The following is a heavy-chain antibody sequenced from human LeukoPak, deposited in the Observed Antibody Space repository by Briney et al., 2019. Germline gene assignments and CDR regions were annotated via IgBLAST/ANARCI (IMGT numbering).Heavy chain of an antibody. Sequence: GGSLRLSCAASGFTFSSYAMHWVRQAPGKGLEYVSAISSNGGSTYYANSVKGRFTISRDNSKNTLYLQMGSLRAEDMAVYYCARGRLVVTALDYWGQGTLVTVSS. CDR3: ARGRLVVTALDY. CDR1: GFTFSSYA. D-gene: IGHD2-21*02. J-gene: IGHJ4*02. CDR2: ISSNGGST. V-gene: IGHV3-64*01.